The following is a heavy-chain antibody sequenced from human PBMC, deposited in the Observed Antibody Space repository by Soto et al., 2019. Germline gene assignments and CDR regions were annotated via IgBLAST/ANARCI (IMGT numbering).Heavy chain of an antibody. CDR1: GGSISSSRYY. D-gene: IGHD4-17*01. J-gene: IGHJ2*01. V-gene: IGHV4-39*01. Sequence: QLPLQESGPGLVKPSETLSLTCTVSGGSISSSRYYWGWIRQPPGKGLEWIGSIYYSGSTYYNPSLKSRVTISVDTSKNQFSLKLNSVTAADTAVYYCARRDYGNYEGYFDLWGRGTLVTVSS. CDR3: ARRDYGNYEGYFDL. CDR2: IYYSGST.